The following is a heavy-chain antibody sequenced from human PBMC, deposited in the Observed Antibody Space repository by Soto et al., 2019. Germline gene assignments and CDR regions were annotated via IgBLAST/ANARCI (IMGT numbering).Heavy chain of an antibody. J-gene: IGHJ2*01. V-gene: IGHV4-39*01. D-gene: IGHD5-18*01. CDR1: GGSISRSTYY. Sequence: SETLSLTCTVSGGSISRSTYYWGWIRQPPGKGLEWIGSIYYSGSTYYRPSLKSRVTISVDTSKNQFSLKLSSVTAADTAVYYCARSAIATHWFFDLWGRGTLVTV. CDR3: ARSAIATHWFFDL. CDR2: IYYSGST.